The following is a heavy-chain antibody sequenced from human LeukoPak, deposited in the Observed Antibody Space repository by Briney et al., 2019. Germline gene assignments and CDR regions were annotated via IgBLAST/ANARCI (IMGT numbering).Heavy chain of an antibody. V-gene: IGHV3-43*01. J-gene: IGHJ4*02. D-gene: IGHD2-15*01. CDR1: GFIFDDYT. CDR3: AKGGWLNDY. Sequence: GGSLRLSCAASGFIFDDYTMHWVRQAPGKNLEWVSLITWDGSSTDYSDSVKGRFTISRDNSKNTLYLQMNSLRAEDTAVYYCAKGGWLNDYWGQGTLVTVSS. CDR2: ITWDGSST.